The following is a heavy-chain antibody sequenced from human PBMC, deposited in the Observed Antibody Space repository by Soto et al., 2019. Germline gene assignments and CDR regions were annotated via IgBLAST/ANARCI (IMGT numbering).Heavy chain of an antibody. CDR1: GGSMTSYY. J-gene: IGHJ5*02. CDR2: VYSSGGT. CDR3: ARGQRFSDWFDP. V-gene: IGHV4-4*07. Sequence: SETLSLTCTVSGGSMTSYYWTWIRQPAGKGLEWIGRVYSSGGTHYNPSLKSRVTISLDTSKNQFSLRLLSVTDADTAVYFCARGQRFSDWFDPWGQGTLVTVSS. D-gene: IGHD3-3*01.